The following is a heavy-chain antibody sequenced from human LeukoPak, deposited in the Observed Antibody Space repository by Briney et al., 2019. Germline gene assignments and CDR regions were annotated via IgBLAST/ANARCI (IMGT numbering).Heavy chain of an antibody. CDR3: ARDRVYCSSTSCQDAFDI. J-gene: IGHJ3*02. CDR1: GFTSSDYY. V-gene: IGHV3-11*05. Sequence: GGSLRLSCAASGFTSSDYYMSWIRQAPGKGLEWVSYISSSSSYTNYADSVKGRFTISRDNAKNSLYLQMNSLRAEDTAVYYCARDRVYCSSTSCQDAFDIWGQGTMVTVSS. D-gene: IGHD2-2*01. CDR2: ISSSSSYT.